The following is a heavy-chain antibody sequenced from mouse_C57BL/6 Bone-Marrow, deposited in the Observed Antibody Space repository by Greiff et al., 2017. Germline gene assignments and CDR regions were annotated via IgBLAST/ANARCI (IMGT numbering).Heavy chain of an antibody. Sequence: QVQLQQSGAELVKPGASVKLSCKASGYTFTSYWMQWVKQRPGQGLEWIGEIDPSDSYTNYNQKFKGKATLTVATSSSTAYMQLSSLTSEDSAVYYCARRHYYGSSFAWFAYWGQGTLVTVSA. CDR1: GYTFTSYW. J-gene: IGHJ3*01. V-gene: IGHV1-50*01. CDR3: ARRHYYGSSFAWFAY. D-gene: IGHD1-1*01. CDR2: IDPSDSYT.